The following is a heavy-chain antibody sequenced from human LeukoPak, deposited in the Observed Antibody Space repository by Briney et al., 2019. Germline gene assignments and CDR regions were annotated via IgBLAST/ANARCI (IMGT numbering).Heavy chain of an antibody. D-gene: IGHD3-16*02. V-gene: IGHV3-11*05. Sequence: GRFTISRDNAKNSLYLQMNSLRAEDTAVYYCAKAGRGLRLGELSYYFDYWGQGTLVTVSS. J-gene: IGHJ4*02. CDR3: AKAGRGLRLGELSYYFDY.